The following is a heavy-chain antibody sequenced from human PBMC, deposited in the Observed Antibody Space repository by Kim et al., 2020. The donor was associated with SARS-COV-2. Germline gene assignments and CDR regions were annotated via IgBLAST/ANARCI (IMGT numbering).Heavy chain of an antibody. D-gene: IGHD6-19*01. CDR3: ARQGIDSSGGGDAFDI. J-gene: IGHJ3*02. V-gene: IGHV4-39*01. Sequence: SLKSRVTIALESSKNHFSLKLSSVTATDTAVYYCARQGIDSSGGGDAFDIWGQGTLVTVSS.